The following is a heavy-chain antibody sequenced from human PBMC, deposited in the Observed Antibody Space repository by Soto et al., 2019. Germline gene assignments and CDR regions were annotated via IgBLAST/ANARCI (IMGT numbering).Heavy chain of an antibody. V-gene: IGHV3-30-3*01. Sequence: GGSLRLSCAASGFTFSSYAMHWVRQAPGKGLEWVAVISYDGSNKYYADSVKGRFTISRDNSKNTLYLQMNSLRAEDTAVYYCARDYAGFDYWGQGTLVTVSS. CDR3: ARDYAGFDY. D-gene: IGHD3-16*01. J-gene: IGHJ4*02. CDR1: GFTFSSYA. CDR2: ISYDGSNK.